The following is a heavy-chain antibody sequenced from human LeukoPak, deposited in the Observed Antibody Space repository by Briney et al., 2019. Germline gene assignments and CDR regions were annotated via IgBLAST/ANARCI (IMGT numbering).Heavy chain of an antibody. CDR2: ISANGGST. V-gene: IGHV3-64*01. D-gene: IGHD6-13*01. CDR1: GFTFSGYP. J-gene: IGHJ4*02. CDR3: ARDGSNWDFDY. Sequence: PGGSLRLSCAASGFTFSGYPMHWVRQAPGKGLEYLSGISANGGSTYYANSVKGRFTISRDNSKNTLYLQMGNLRPEDMAVYYCARDGSNWDFDYWGQGTLVTVSS.